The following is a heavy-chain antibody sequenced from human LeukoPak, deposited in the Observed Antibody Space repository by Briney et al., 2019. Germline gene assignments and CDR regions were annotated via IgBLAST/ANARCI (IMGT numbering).Heavy chain of an antibody. J-gene: IGHJ4*02. Sequence: PGGSLRLSCAASGFTFRNYWMSWVRQAPGKGLGWVARIKQDGSEKYSVDSVKGRFTISRDNAKNSLYLQMNSLRAEDTAVYYCARGSGDLDYWGQGTLVTVSS. CDR1: GFTFRNYW. CDR3: ARGSGDLDY. CDR2: IKQDGSEK. V-gene: IGHV3-7*01. D-gene: IGHD4-17*01.